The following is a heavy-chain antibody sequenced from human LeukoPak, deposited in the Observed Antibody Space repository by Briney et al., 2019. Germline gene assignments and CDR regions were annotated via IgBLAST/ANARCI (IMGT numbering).Heavy chain of an antibody. V-gene: IGHV1-2*02. CDR3: ARNIVVVPAALYNWFDP. CDR2: INPNSGGT. Sequence: ASVKVSCKASGYTFTGYYMHWVRQAPGQGLEWMGWINPNSGGTNYAQKFQGRVTITADKSTSTAYMELSSLRSEDTAVYYCARNIVVVPAALYNWFDPWGQGTLVTVSS. D-gene: IGHD2-2*01. J-gene: IGHJ5*02. CDR1: GYTFTGYY.